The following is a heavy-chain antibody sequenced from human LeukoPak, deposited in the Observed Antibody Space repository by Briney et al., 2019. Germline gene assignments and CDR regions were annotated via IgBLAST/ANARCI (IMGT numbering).Heavy chain of an antibody. CDR3: ARGLYYDTNGYPALQY. J-gene: IGHJ4*02. CDR1: GYTFTNYG. V-gene: IGHV1-18*01. Sequence: ASVKVSCKPSGYTFTNYGFTWVRQAPGQGLEWMGWNSPYNGNTNYARKVQDRITMTTDTSTSTAYMELRSLGSDDTAVYRCARGLYYDTNGYPALQYWGQGTLVTVSS. CDR2: NSPYNGNT. D-gene: IGHD3-22*01.